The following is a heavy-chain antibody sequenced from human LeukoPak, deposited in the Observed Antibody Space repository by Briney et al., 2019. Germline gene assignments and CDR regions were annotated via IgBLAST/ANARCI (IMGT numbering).Heavy chain of an antibody. CDR3: AKDWVVSVLGGLDY. V-gene: IGHV3-23*01. Sequence: GGSLRLSCAASGFTFSSYTMNWVRQAPGKGLEWVSAISGSGGSTYYADSVKGRFTISRDNSKNTLYLQMNSLRAEDTAVYYCAKDWVVSVLGGLDYWGQGTLVTVSS. D-gene: IGHD3-16*01. J-gene: IGHJ4*02. CDR1: GFTFSSYT. CDR2: ISGSGGST.